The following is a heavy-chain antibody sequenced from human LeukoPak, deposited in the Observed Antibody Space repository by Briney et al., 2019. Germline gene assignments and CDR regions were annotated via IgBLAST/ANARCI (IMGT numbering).Heavy chain of an antibody. V-gene: IGHV1-2*02. CDR3: ARDNTVTPHFDY. D-gene: IGHD4-17*01. J-gene: IGHJ4*02. CDR2: INPNSGGT. Sequence: ASVRVSCKASGYTFTGYYMHWVRQAPGQGLEWMGWINPNSGGTNYAQKFQGRVTMTRDTSISTAYMELSRLRSDDTAVYYCARDNTVTPHFDYWGQGTLVTVSS. CDR1: GYTFTGYY.